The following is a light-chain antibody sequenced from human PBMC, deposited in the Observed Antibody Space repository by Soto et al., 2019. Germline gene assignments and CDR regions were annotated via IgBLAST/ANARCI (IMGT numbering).Light chain of an antibody. V-gene: IGKV3-11*01. CDR2: DAS. CDR1: QSVSSY. J-gene: IGKJ4*01. Sequence: EIVLTQSPATLSLSPGERAILSCRASQSVSSYLAWYQQKPGQAPRLLIYDASNRATGIPARFSGSGSGTDFTLTISSLEPEDFAVYYCQQRSNWPFGGGTKVEIK. CDR3: QQRSNWP.